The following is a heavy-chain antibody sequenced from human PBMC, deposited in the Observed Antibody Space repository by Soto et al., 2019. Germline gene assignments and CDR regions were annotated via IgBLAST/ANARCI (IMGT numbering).Heavy chain of an antibody. D-gene: IGHD3-22*01. J-gene: IGHJ4*02. CDR1: GFTFSSYG. CDR3: ARDENYDSSGYFDY. Sequence: GGSLRLSCAASGFTFSSYGMHWVRQAPGKGLEWVAVIWYDGSNKYYADSVKGRFTISRDNSKNTLYLQMNSLRAEDTAEYYCARDENYDSSGYFDYWGQGTLVTVSS. V-gene: IGHV3-33*01. CDR2: IWYDGSNK.